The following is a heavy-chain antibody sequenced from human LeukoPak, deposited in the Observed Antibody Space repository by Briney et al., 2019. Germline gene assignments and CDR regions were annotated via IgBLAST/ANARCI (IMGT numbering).Heavy chain of an antibody. V-gene: IGHV4-30-4*01. CDR3: ARVPAANNWFDP. D-gene: IGHD2-2*01. CDR1: GGSISSGEYY. CDR2: IYYSGST. Sequence: SQTLSLTCTVSGGSISSGEYYWSWIRQPPGKGLEWIGYIYYSGSTYYNPSLKSRVTISVDTSKNQFSLKLSSVTAADTAVYYCARVPAANNWFDPWGQGTLGTVSS. J-gene: IGHJ5*02.